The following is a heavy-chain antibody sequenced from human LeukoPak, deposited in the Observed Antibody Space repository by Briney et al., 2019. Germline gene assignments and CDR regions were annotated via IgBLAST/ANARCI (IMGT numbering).Heavy chain of an antibody. CDR2: INPSGGST. V-gene: IGHV1-46*02. CDR1: GYTFNNHY. D-gene: IGHD6-19*01. J-gene: IGHJ4*02. Sequence: GASVKVSCKASGYTFNNHYMYWVRQAPGQGLEWMGVINPSGGSTSYAQKFQGRVTMTRDTSTRTVYMEVNSLRSEDTAVYYYARQGTYSSAIGMGYWGQGTLVTVSS. CDR3: ARQGTYSSAIGMGY.